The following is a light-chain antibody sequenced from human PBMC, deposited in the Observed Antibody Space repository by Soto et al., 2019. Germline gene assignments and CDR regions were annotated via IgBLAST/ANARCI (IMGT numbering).Light chain of an antibody. CDR1: SSNIGGNS. CDR3: GSWDSSLSAYV. J-gene: IGLJ1*01. V-gene: IGLV1-51*01. Sequence: QPPSVSAAPGQKVTISCSGSSSNIGGNSVSWYQQLPGTAPKLLIYDDNKRPSGIPDRFSGSKSGTSATLGITGFQTGDEADYYCGSWDSSLSAYVFGTGTKLTVL. CDR2: DDN.